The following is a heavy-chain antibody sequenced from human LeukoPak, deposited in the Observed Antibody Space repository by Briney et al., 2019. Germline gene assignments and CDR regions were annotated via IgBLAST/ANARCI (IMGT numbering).Heavy chain of an antibody. V-gene: IGHV3-30*18. Sequence: GRSLRLSCAASGFSFSSYGMHWVRQAPGKGLEWVAVISYDGISKYYAASVKGRFTISRDNSKNTLYLKMNSLRDEDTAVYYCAKDVKYNWNYIDYWGQGTLVTVSS. D-gene: IGHD1-20*01. CDR1: GFSFSSYG. CDR3: AKDVKYNWNYIDY. J-gene: IGHJ4*02. CDR2: ISYDGISK.